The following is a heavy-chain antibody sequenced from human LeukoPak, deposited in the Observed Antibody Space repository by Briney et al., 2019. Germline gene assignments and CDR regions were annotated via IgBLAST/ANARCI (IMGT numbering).Heavy chain of an antibody. J-gene: IGHJ4*02. D-gene: IGHD6-13*01. CDR2: IYYSGTT. CDR3: ARGVYIAAAQYGY. Sequence: SETLSLTCTVSGGSISSYYWSWIRQPPGKGLEWIGYIYYSGTTNYNPSLKSRVTISVDTSKNQFSLRLSSVTAADTAVYYCARGVYIAAAQYGYWGQGTLVTVSS. V-gene: IGHV4-59*01. CDR1: GGSISSYY.